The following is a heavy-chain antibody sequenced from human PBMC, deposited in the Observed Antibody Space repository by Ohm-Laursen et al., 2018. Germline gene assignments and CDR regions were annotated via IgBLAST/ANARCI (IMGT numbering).Heavy chain of an antibody. V-gene: IGHV4-59*08. CDR3: ARQESSGWYPDY. J-gene: IGHJ4*02. CDR2: IYYSGST. D-gene: IGHD6-19*01. Sequence: SDTPSLTCSVSGGSISSYYWTWIRQPPGKGLEWIGYIYYSGSTNYNPSLKSRVTISVDTPKNQFSLKLSSVTAADTAVYYCARQESSGWYPDYWGQGTLVTVSS. CDR1: GGSISSYY.